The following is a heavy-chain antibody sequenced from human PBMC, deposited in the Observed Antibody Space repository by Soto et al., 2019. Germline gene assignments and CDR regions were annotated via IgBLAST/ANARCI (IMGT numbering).Heavy chain of an antibody. CDR3: AKGALAQLQTYFDY. J-gene: IGHJ4*02. CDR2: ISYDGSNQ. CDR1: GFTFSSYN. V-gene: IGHV3-30*18. Sequence: QVHLVESGGGVVQPGRSLRLSCAASGFTFSSYNMNWVRQAPGKGLEWMAVISYDGSNQYYADSVKGRFTISRDNSKNNLYLQMNSLRAEDTAVYYCAKGALAQLQTYFDYWGQGTLVTVSS. D-gene: IGHD2-2*01.